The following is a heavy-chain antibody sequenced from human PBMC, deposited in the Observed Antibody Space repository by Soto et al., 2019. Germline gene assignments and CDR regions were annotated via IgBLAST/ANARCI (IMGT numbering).Heavy chain of an antibody. J-gene: IGHJ4*02. D-gene: IGHD3-10*01. V-gene: IGHV1-24*01. Sequence: ASVKVSCKVSGYTLTELSMHWVRQAPGKGLEWMGGFDPEDGETIYAQKFEGRVTMTEDTSTDTAYMELSSLRSEDTAVYYCAIVLGSHPGLYYFDYWGQGTLVTVSS. CDR3: AIVLGSHPGLYYFDY. CDR1: GYTLTELS. CDR2: FDPEDGET.